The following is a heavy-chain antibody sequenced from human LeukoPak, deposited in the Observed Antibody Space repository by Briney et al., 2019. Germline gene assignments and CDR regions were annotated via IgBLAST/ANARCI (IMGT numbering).Heavy chain of an antibody. Sequence: SETLSLTCTVSGGSINSYYWSWIRQSPGKGLEWIGYIYYSGSTNYNPSLKSRVTISVDTSKNQFSLKLSSVTAADTAVYYCAGPMGIFGVVPGPFDYWGQGTLVTVSS. CDR1: GGSINSYY. CDR2: IYYSGST. D-gene: IGHD3-3*01. V-gene: IGHV4-59*08. CDR3: AGPMGIFGVVPGPFDY. J-gene: IGHJ4*02.